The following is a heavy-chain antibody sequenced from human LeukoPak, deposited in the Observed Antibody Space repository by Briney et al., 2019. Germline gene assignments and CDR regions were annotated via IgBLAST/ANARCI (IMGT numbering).Heavy chain of an antibody. V-gene: IGHV3-11*04. Sequence: PGGSLRLSCAASGFTVSSNYMSWVRQAPGKGLEWVSYISSSGSTIYYADSVKGRFTISRDNAKNSLYLQMNSLRAEDTAVYYCARGGGAIDYSDIDYWGQGTLVTVSS. CDR3: ARGGGAIDYSDIDY. J-gene: IGHJ4*02. CDR2: ISSSGSTI. CDR1: GFTVSSNY. D-gene: IGHD2-15*01.